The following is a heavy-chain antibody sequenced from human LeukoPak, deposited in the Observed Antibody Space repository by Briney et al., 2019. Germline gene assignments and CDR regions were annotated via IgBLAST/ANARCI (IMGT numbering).Heavy chain of an antibody. V-gene: IGHV3-30*18. J-gene: IGHJ4*02. Sequence: GGSLRLSCAASGFTFSSYEMNWVRQAPGKGLEWVAVLSYGGSDKYYADSVKGRFTISRDSSTNTLYLQMNSLRAEDTAVYYCAKDNKERGYCSGGACYSMALDYWGQGTLVTVSS. D-gene: IGHD2-15*01. CDR3: AKDNKERGYCSGGACYSMALDY. CDR1: GFTFSSYE. CDR2: LSYGGSDK.